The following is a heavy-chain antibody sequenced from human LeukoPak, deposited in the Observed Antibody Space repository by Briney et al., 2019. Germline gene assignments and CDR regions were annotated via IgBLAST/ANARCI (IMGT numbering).Heavy chain of an antibody. J-gene: IGHJ4*02. CDR1: GFTFSSYW. Sequence: GGSLRLSCAASGFTFSSYWMSWVRQAPGKGLEWVANIKQDGSEKYYVDSVKGRFTISRDNAKNSLYLQMNSLRAGDTAVYYCARHYYDTSGYYGRDYFDYWGQGTLVTVSS. CDR3: ARHYYDTSGYYGRDYFDY. V-gene: IGHV3-7*01. D-gene: IGHD3-22*01. CDR2: IKQDGSEK.